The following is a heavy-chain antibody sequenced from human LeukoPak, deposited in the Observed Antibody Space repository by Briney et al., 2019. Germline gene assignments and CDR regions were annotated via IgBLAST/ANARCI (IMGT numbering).Heavy chain of an antibody. D-gene: IGHD3-22*01. CDR1: GGTFSSYA. CDR3: ARRHSDSSGYYY. V-gene: IGHV1-69*05. CDR2: IIPIFGTA. Sequence: ASVKVSCKASGGTFSSYAIGWVRQAPGQGLEWMGRIIPIFGTANYAQKFQGRVTITTDESTSTAYMELSSLRPEDTAVYYCARRHSDSSGYYYWGQGTLVTVSS. J-gene: IGHJ4*02.